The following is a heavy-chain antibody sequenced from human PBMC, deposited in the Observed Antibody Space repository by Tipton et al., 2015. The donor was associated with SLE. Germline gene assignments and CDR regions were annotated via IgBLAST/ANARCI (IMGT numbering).Heavy chain of an antibody. D-gene: IGHD3-22*01. Sequence: TLSLTCTVSGGSISSYYWSWIRQPPGKGLEWIGYIYYSGSTNYNPSLKSRVTISVGTSKNQFSLKLSSVTAAGTAVYYCARDRDDSSGYYYAYWGQGTLVTVSS. CDR2: IYYSGST. J-gene: IGHJ4*02. V-gene: IGHV4-59*01. CDR1: GGSISSYY. CDR3: ARDRDDSSGYYYAY.